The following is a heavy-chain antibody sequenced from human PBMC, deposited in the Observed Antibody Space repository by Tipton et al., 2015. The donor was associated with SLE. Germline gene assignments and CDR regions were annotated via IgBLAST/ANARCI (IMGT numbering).Heavy chain of an antibody. CDR1: GFTLSAYA. J-gene: IGHJ6*02. CDR2: ISYDGSNK. D-gene: IGHD6-25*01. CDR3: ARVIAAPPYGMDV. V-gene: IGHV3-30*04. Sequence: SLRLSCAASGFTLSAYAMHWVRQAPGKGLEWVAVISYDGSNKYYADSVKGRFTISRDNSKNTLYLQMNSLRAEDTAVYYCARVIAAPPYGMDVWGQGTTVTVSS.